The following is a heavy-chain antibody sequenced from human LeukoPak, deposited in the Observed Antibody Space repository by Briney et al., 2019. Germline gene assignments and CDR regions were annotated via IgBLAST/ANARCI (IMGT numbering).Heavy chain of an antibody. Sequence: GGPLRLSCAASGFTFSNAWMSWVRQAPGKGLEWVGQIKTKTDGGTTESAATVKGRFTISRDDSKNTLYLQLNSLKIDDTAMYYCTTLYGSGNYYWGQGTLVTVSS. D-gene: IGHD3-10*01. CDR2: IKTKTDGGTT. V-gene: IGHV3-15*01. J-gene: IGHJ4*02. CDR1: GFTFSNAW. CDR3: TTLYGSGNYY.